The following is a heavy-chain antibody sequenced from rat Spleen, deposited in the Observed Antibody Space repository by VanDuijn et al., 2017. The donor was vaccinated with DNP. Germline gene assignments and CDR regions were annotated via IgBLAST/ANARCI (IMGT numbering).Heavy chain of an antibody. CDR1: GFTFGDYH. CDR2: ISTNGGGT. Sequence: EVQLVQSGGGLVQPGRSLRLSCTTSGFTFGDYHMAWVRQAPTKGLEWVAFISTNGGGTYYRDSVRGRFTISRDNAEDTLFLQMNSLRSEDTATYYCTRATGFDYWGQGVMVTVSS. V-gene: IGHV5-27*01. CDR3: TRATGFDY. D-gene: IGHD4-2*01. J-gene: IGHJ2*01.